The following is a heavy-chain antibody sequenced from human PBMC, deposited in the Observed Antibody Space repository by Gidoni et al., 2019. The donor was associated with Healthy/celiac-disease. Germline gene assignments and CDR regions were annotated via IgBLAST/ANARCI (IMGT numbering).Heavy chain of an antibody. Sequence: EVQLLASGGGLVQPGGSLRLSFAASGFTFRSYAMSWVRQGPGKGLEWVSAISGSGGSTYYADSVKGRFTISRDNSKNTLYLQMNSLRAEDTAVYYCAKVFGITMIVVASDAFDIWGQGTMVTVSS. D-gene: IGHD3-22*01. CDR3: AKVFGITMIVVASDAFDI. V-gene: IGHV3-23*01. J-gene: IGHJ3*02. CDR1: GFTFRSYA. CDR2: ISGSGGST.